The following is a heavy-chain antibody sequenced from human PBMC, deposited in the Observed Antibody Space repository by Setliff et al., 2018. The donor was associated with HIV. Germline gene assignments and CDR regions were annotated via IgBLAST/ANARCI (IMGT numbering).Heavy chain of an antibody. CDR2: INPGGGNT. D-gene: IGHD6-13*01. V-gene: IGHV1-46*01. CDR1: GYTFTNFY. CDR3: ARGRISSWPYYYYGMDV. J-gene: IGHJ6*02. Sequence: ASVKVSCKASGYTFTNFYMHWVRQAPGQGLEWMGIINPGGGNTRYAQRFQGRVSMTRDTSTSTVYMELSSLRSEDTAVYYCARGRISSWPYYYYGMDVWGQGTTVTVSS.